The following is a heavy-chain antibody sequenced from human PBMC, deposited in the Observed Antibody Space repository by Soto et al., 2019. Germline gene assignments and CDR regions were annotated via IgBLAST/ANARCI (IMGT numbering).Heavy chain of an antibody. CDR1: GFSLSTSGVG. Sequence: SGPTLVNPTQTLTLTCTFSGFSLSTSGVGVGWIRQPPGKALEWLALIYWNDDKRYSPSLKSRLTITKDTSKNQVVLTMTNMEHVDTATYYCANRPLHTAMVRYNWFDHWGQGTLVTVSS. CDR3: ANRPLHTAMVRYNWFDH. J-gene: IGHJ5*02. V-gene: IGHV2-5*01. D-gene: IGHD5-18*01. CDR2: IYWNDDK.